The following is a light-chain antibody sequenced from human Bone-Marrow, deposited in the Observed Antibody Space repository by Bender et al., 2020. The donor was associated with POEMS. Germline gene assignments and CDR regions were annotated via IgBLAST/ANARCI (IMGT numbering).Light chain of an antibody. J-gene: IGLJ3*02. Sequence: QSVLTQPPSASGTPGQRVTISCSGGSSNIGAHAVNWYQHLPGTAPKLLIYSSHRRPSEVPDRFSRPRSGTSASLAISGLESEDEADYYCAVWDDRLNGWVFGGGTKLTVL. V-gene: IGLV1-44*01. CDR1: SSNIGAHA. CDR3: AVWDDRLNGWV. CDR2: SSH.